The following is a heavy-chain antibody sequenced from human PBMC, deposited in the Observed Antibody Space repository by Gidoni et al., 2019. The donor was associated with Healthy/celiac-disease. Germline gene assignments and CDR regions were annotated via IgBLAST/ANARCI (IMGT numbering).Heavy chain of an antibody. CDR1: GGPISSGGYY. D-gene: IGHD1-26*01. J-gene: IGHJ5*02. CDR2: VYYSGST. CDR3: ARIVSPCWFDP. Sequence: QVQLQESGPGLVKPSQTLSLTCTVPGGPISSGGYYWSWIRQHPGKGLEWIGYVYYSGSTYYNPSLKSRVTISVDTSKNQFSLKLSSVTAADTAVYYCARIVSPCWFDPWGQGTLVTVSS. V-gene: IGHV4-31*03.